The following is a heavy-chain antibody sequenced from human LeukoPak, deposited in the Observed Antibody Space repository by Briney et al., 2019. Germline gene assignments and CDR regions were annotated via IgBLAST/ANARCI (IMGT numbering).Heavy chain of an antibody. J-gene: IGHJ6*03. CDR3: VGGSHMDV. V-gene: IGHV3-7*01. CDR1: GFTFSDYE. D-gene: IGHD3-16*01. Sequence: GGSLRLSRAASGFTFSDYEMNWVRQAPGKGLEWVANIKQDGSEKYYVDSVKGRFTISRDNAKKSLYLQMNSLRVEDTAVYYCVGGSHMDVWGKGTTVTVFS. CDR2: IKQDGSEK.